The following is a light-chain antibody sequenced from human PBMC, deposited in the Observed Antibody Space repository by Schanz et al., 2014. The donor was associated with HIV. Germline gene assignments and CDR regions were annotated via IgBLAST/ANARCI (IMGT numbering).Light chain of an antibody. J-gene: IGKJ5*01. V-gene: IGKV3-20*01. CDR1: QRLSSSY. CDR3: QQYGTSLIT. CDR2: AAS. Sequence: EIVLTQSPATLSLSPGGRATLSCGASQRLSSSYLAWYQQKPGQAPTLLIYAASRRASGIPDRFSGSGSGADFTLTISGLEPEDFAVYYCQQYGTSLITFGQGTRLEI.